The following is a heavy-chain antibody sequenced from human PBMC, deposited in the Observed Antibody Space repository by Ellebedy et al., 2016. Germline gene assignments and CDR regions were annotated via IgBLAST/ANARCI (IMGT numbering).Heavy chain of an antibody. CDR1: GFTFSSYG. D-gene: IGHD5-18*01. CDR2: ISYDGSNK. J-gene: IGHJ1*01. Sequence: GGSLRLSCAASGFTFSSYGMHWVRQAPGKGLEWVAVISYDGSNKYYADSVKGRFTISRDNSKNTLYLQMNSLRAEDTAVYYCAREIIYSYGLAVQHWGQGTLVTVSS. V-gene: IGHV3-30*03. CDR3: AREIIYSYGLAVQH.